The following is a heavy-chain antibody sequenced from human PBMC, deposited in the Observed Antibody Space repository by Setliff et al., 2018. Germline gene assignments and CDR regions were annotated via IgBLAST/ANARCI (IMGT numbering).Heavy chain of an antibody. Sequence: PGESLKISCKGSGYSFTSYWIGWVRQMPGKGLEWMGIIYPGDSDTRYSPSFQGQVTISAVKSISTAYLQWSSLKASDTAMYYCARRGCGGDCYDPDAFDIWGQGTMVTVSS. J-gene: IGHJ3*02. V-gene: IGHV5-51*01. CDR2: IYPGDSDT. D-gene: IGHD2-21*02. CDR3: ARRGCGGDCYDPDAFDI. CDR1: GYSFTSYW.